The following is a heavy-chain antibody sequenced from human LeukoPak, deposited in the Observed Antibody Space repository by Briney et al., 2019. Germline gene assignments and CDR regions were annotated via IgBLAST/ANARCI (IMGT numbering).Heavy chain of an antibody. J-gene: IGHJ4*02. CDR1: GGSVSSGSYY. V-gene: IGHV4-61*01. CDR3: AREGTYYDSSGYSCLDY. Sequence: PSETLSLTCTVSGGSVSSGSYYWSWIRQPPGKGLEWIGEIYHSGSTNYNPSLKSRVTISVDKSKNQFSLKLSSVTAADTAVYYCAREGTYYDSSGYSCLDYWGQGTLVTVSS. D-gene: IGHD3-22*01. CDR2: IYHSGST.